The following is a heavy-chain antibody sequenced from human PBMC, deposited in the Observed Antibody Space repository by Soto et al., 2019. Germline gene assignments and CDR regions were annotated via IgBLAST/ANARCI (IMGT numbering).Heavy chain of an antibody. Sequence: GASVKVSCKASGDTLSDFAFSWVRLAPGRGLEWTGVITPVLETPNYARTFQGRVTLTADESTNTAYMELGSLRSEDSAVYYCARGMFRESLSDVQGFPLSHWGQGTLVTVSA. CDR2: ITPVLETP. D-gene: IGHD3-10*02. V-gene: IGHV1-69*13. CDR1: GDTLSDFA. J-gene: IGHJ4*02. CDR3: ARGMFRESLSDVQGFPLSH.